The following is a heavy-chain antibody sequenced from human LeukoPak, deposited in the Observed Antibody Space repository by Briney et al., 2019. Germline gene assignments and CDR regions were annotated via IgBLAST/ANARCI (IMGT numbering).Heavy chain of an antibody. CDR3: ARDLYDSSGYYYPGSFDY. J-gene: IGHJ4*02. D-gene: IGHD3-22*01. CDR1: GFTFSSYG. V-gene: IGHV3-23*01. Sequence: GGSLRLSCAASGFTFSSYGVSWVRQVPGKGLEWVSAITDSGGSTYYADSVKGRFTISRDNSKNTLYLQMNSLRAEDTAVYYCARDLYDSSGYYYPGSFDYWGQGTLVTVSS. CDR2: ITDSGGST.